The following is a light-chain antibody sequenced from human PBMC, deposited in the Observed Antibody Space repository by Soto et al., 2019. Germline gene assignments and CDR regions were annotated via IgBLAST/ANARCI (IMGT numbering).Light chain of an antibody. Sequence: EAVLTQSPGTLSLSPGERATLSCRASQSVSNNYLAWYQQKSGQAPRVLIYAASRRATGIPDRFSGSASGTDFTLTISRLEPEDFAVYSCQQYGTTLYTFGQGTKLEI. J-gene: IGKJ2*01. CDR3: QQYGTTLYT. CDR1: QSVSNNY. V-gene: IGKV3-20*01. CDR2: AAS.